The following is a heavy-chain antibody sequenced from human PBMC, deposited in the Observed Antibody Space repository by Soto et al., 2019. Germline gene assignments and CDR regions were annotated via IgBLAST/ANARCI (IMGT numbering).Heavy chain of an antibody. CDR3: ARSFYGDYVDYYYGMDV. Sequence: GASVKVSCKASGYTFTSYGISWVRQAPGQGLEWMGWISAYNGNTNYAQKLQGRVTMTTDTSTSTAYMELRSLRSDDTAVYYCARSFYGDYVDYYYGMDVWGQGTTVTVSS. V-gene: IGHV1-18*01. CDR1: GYTFTSYG. J-gene: IGHJ6*02. D-gene: IGHD4-17*01. CDR2: ISAYNGNT.